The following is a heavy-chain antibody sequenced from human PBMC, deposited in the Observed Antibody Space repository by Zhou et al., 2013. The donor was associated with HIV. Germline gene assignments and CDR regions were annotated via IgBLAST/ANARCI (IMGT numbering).Heavy chain of an antibody. Sequence: QVQLVQSGAEVKKPGSSVKVSCKGFVPHGISWVRQAPGQGLEWMGGIIPIYGTPTYAQNFQGRVALTTDESTRTAYMELSSLRSEDTAVYFCAGVRGIARRGHFDSWAREPWSPSPQ. V-gene: IGHV1-69*05. D-gene: IGHD6-13*01. J-gene: IGHJ4*02. CDR2: IIPIYGTP. CDR1: VPHG. CDR3: AGVRGIARRGHFDS.